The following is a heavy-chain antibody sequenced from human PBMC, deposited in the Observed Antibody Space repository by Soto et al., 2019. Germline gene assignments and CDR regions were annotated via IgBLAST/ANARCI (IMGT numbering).Heavy chain of an antibody. CDR3: ARGQRALITYGPFDP. Sequence: LRLSCAASGFTLSSYAMSWVRQSPGKGLEWVSTFSGTGGYTYYTDSVKGRFTISRDDSKNTLFLHMNSLRAADTAVYYCARGQRALITYGPFDPWGQGTLVTVSS. CDR1: GFTLSSYA. CDR2: FSGTGGYT. V-gene: IGHV3-23*01. J-gene: IGHJ5*02. D-gene: IGHD4-17*01.